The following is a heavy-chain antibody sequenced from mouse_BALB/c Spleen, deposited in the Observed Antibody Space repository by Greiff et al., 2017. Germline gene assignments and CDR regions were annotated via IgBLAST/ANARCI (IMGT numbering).Heavy chain of an antibody. V-gene: IGHV5-4*02. CDR2: ISDGGSYT. CDR3: ARRGGPYAMDY. Sequence: EVMLVESGGGLVKPGGSLKLSCAASGFTFSDYYMYWVRQTPEKRLEWVATISDGGSYTYYPDSVKGRFTISRDNAKNNLYLQMSSLKSEDTAMYYCARRGGPYAMDYWGQGTSVTVSS. CDR1: GFTFSDYY. J-gene: IGHJ4*01.